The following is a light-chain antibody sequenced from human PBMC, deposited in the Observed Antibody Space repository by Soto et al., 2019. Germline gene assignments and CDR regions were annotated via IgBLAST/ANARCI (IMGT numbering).Light chain of an antibody. CDR2: WAS. Sequence: DIVMTQSPDSLAVSLGERATINCKSSQSVLYSSNNKNYLAWYQQKPGQPPKLLIYWASTRESGVPDRSSGSGSGTDFTLTISSLQAEDVALYYCQQYYSTPLTFGPGTKVDIK. CDR3: QQYYSTPLT. CDR1: QSVLYSSNNKNY. V-gene: IGKV4-1*01. J-gene: IGKJ3*01.